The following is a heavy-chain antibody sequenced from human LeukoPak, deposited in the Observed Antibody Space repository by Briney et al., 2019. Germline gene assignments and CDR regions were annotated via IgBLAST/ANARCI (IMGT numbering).Heavy chain of an antibody. J-gene: IGHJ4*02. Sequence: PGASLKISFKGSGXTFTNYCIGWVRQLPGKGLEWMGILYPGDSDPRYSPSFQGQVTISADKSIRTAYLQWSSLKASDSAMYYCVRHGLGSSWFGFDYWGQGTLVTVSS. D-gene: IGHD6-13*01. CDR3: VRHGLGSSWFGFDY. CDR2: LYPGDSDP. CDR1: GXTFTNYC. V-gene: IGHV5-51*01.